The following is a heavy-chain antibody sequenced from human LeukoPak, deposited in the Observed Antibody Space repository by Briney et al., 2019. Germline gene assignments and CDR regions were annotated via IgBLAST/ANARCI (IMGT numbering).Heavy chain of an antibody. CDR2: VSADGATT. Sequence: GSLRLSCAVSGVSISNSYMHWVRQAPGKGPLWVSRVSADGATTVYADSVKGRFTVSRDNAKNTMSLQMTSLRAEDTAVYFCIMYTSGWNWGQGTLVTVSS. D-gene: IGHD6-19*01. CDR3: IMYTSGWN. V-gene: IGHV3-74*01. CDR1: GVSISNSY. J-gene: IGHJ4*02.